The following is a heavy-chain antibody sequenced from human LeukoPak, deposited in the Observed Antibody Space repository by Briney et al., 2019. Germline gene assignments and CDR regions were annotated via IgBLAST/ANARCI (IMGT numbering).Heavy chain of an antibody. Sequence: PSETLSLTCAVYGGSFSGYYWSWIRQPPGKGLEWIGEINHSGSTNYNPSLKSRVAISVDTSKNQFSLKLSSVTAADTAVYYCAAGVGATTSDYWGQGTLVTVSS. CDR3: AAGVGATTSDY. V-gene: IGHV4-34*01. J-gene: IGHJ4*02. D-gene: IGHD1-26*01. CDR1: GGSFSGYY. CDR2: INHSGST.